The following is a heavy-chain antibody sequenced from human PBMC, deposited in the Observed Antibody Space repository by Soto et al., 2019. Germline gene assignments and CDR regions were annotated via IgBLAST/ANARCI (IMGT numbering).Heavy chain of an antibody. CDR3: ARTRPGLYFDY. Sequence: GGSLRLSCAGSGFTFSSNWMSFSSNWMSWVRQAPGKGLEWVANIKVDGSEKYYVNSVKGRFTISRDNAKNSLYLQMNSLRAEDTAVYYCARTRPGLYFDYWGQGT. CDR1: GFTFSSNW. CDR2: IKVDGSEK. V-gene: IGHV3-7*01. J-gene: IGHJ4*02.